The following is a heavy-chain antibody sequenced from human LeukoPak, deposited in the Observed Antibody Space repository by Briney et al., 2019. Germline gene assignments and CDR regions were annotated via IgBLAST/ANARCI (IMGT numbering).Heavy chain of an antibody. CDR3: ARWIAVAGTGWFDP. V-gene: IGHV7-4-1*02. J-gene: IGHJ5*02. CDR2: INTNTGNP. CDR1: GYTFTSYA. Sequence: ASVKVSCKASGYTFTSYAMNWVRQAPGQGLEWMGWINTNTGNPTYAQGFTGRFVFSLDTSVSTAYLQISSLKAEDTAVYYCARWIAVAGTGWFDPWGQGTLVTVSS. D-gene: IGHD6-19*01.